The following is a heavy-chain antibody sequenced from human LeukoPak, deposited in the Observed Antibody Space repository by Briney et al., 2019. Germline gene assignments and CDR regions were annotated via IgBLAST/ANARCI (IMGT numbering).Heavy chain of an antibody. CDR2: IYSGGST. J-gene: IGHJ3*02. Sequence: GGSLRLSCAASGFTVSSYYMSWVRQAPGKGLEWVSVIYSGGSTYYADSVKGRFTISRDNSENTLYLQMNSLRAEDTAVYYCARGLHSRSSGRRFDVFEIWGQGTMVTVSS. CDR1: GFTVSSYY. V-gene: IGHV3-53*01. D-gene: IGHD6-6*01. CDR3: ARGLHSRSSGRRFDVFEI.